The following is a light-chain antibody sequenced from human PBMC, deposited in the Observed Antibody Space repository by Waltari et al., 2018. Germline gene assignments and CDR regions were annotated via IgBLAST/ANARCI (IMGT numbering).Light chain of an antibody. CDR1: QGIDTD. J-gene: IGKJ2*03. CDR2: GAS. CDR3: QQYNSWPPS. V-gene: IGKV1-16*01. Sequence: IQMTQSPSSLSASVGDRVSISCRASQGIDTDLTWFQQKPGKAPKSLIYGASILQSGVPSTFSGSGSGTDFTLTISSLQPGDSATYYCQQYNSWPPSFGQGTHLEIK.